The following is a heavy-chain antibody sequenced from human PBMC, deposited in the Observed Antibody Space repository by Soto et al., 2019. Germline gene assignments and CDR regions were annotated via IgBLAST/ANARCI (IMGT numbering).Heavy chain of an antibody. D-gene: IGHD3-22*01. CDR3: TTEYYSSGYYCGAFDI. J-gene: IGHJ3*02. Sequence: SVSNAWMNWVRQAPGKGLEWVGRIKSKTDGGTTDYAAPVKGRFTISRDDSKNTLYLQMNSLKTEDTAVYYCTTEYYSSGYYCGAFDIWGQGTMVTVSS. CDR2: IKSKTDGGTT. V-gene: IGHV3-15*07. CDR1: SVSNAW.